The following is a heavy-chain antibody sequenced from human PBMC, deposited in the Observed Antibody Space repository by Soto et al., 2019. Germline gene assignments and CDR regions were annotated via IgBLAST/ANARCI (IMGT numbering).Heavy chain of an antibody. CDR3: ARGGRYSYELPDF. D-gene: IGHD5-18*01. Sequence: GGSLRLSCAASGFTFSTYWIHWVWQAPGKGLVWVSRISDDGSTRTYADSVKGRFTISRDNARNTLSLQMNSLRAEDKALYYCARGGRYSYELPDFWGQGTLVTVSS. CDR2: ISDDGSTR. CDR1: GFTFSTYW. J-gene: IGHJ4*02. V-gene: IGHV3-74*01.